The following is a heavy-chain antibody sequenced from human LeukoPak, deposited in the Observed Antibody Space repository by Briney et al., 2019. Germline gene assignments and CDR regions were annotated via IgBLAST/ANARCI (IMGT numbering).Heavy chain of an antibody. J-gene: IGHJ4*02. CDR2: NSGSGGST. CDR3: AKALSGFHFDN. V-gene: IGHV3-23*01. D-gene: IGHD1-26*01. Sequence: GGSLRLSCAASGFTLRYHAMTWVRQAPGKGLEWVSANSGSGGSTYYADSVKGRFTISRDNSENTLYLQMNTLGAEDTAVYYCAKALSGFHFDNWGQGTLVTVSA. CDR1: GFTLRYHA.